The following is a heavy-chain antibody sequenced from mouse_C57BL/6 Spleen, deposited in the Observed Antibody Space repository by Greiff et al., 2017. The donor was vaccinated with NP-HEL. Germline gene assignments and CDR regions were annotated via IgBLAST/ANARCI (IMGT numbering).Heavy chain of an antibody. Sequence: EVQVVESGGGLVKPGGSLKLSCAASGFTFSSYAMSWVRQTPEKRLEWVATISDGGSYTYYPDNVKGRFTISRDNAKNNLYLQMSHLKSEDTAMYYGARDQVQLGLYYFDDWGQGTTLTVSS. CDR3: ARDQVQLGLYYFDD. D-gene: IGHD4-1*02. CDR1: GFTFSSYA. V-gene: IGHV5-4*01. J-gene: IGHJ2*01. CDR2: ISDGGSYT.